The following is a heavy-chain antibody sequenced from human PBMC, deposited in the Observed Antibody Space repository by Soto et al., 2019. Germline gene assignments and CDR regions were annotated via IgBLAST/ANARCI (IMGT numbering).Heavy chain of an antibody. CDR1: GGSISSGGYY. CDR2: IYYSGST. CDR3: ARVDCSSSSCYEGDWLDP. Sequence: QVQLQESGPGLVKPSQTLSLTCTVSGGSISSGGYYWSWIRQHPGKGLEWIGYIYYSGSTYYNPSLKSRVTISVDTSKNPFSLKLSSVTAADTAVYYCARVDCSSSSCYEGDWLDPWGQGTLVTVSS. J-gene: IGHJ5*02. D-gene: IGHD2-2*01. V-gene: IGHV4-31*03.